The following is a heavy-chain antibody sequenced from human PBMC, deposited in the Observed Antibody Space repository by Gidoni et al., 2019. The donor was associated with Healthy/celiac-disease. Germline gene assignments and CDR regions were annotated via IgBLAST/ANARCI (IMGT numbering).Heavy chain of an antibody. V-gene: IGHV4-39*01. D-gene: IGHD3-22*01. CDR1: GGSITSSSHY. J-gene: IGHJ4*02. CDR3: ARLVSSGYVDY. Sequence: QLQLQESGPGLVKPSETLSLTCPVSGGSITSSSHYWGWIRQPPGKGLEWFGTIYYSGRPNSNPSLKSRVTVSVDTSKNQFSLELSSVTAADTSMYYCARLVSSGYVDYWGQGILVTVSS. CDR2: IYYSGRP.